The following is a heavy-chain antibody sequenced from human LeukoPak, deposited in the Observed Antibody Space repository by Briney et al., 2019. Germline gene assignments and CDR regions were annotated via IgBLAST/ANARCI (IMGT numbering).Heavy chain of an antibody. J-gene: IGHJ4*02. D-gene: IGHD1-1*01. Sequence: GGSLRLSCAASRFTFRSYGMHWVRQAPGKGLEWVTFIWYDGSDKYYADSVKGRFTISRDNSKNTLYLQMNSLRPEDTAVYYCAKERSATGIERYFDYWGQGTLVTVSS. CDR3: AKERSATGIERYFDY. CDR1: RFTFRSYG. CDR2: IWYDGSDK. V-gene: IGHV3-30*02.